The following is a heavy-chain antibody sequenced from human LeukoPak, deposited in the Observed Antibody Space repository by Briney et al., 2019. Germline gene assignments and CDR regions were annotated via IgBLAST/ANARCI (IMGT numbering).Heavy chain of an antibody. CDR2: ISSSGSTM. V-gene: IGHV3-48*03. J-gene: IGHJ4*02. D-gene: IGHD2-2*01. CDR1: GFTFSSYE. CDR3: ARDPHKNPYCSSNTCRGGY. Sequence: QPGGSLRLSCAASGFTFSSYEVNWVRQAPGKGLEWVSYISSSGSTMYYADSVKGRFTVSRDNAKNSLYLQMNSLRAEDTAVYYCARDPHKNPYCSSNTCRGGYWGQGTLVTVSS.